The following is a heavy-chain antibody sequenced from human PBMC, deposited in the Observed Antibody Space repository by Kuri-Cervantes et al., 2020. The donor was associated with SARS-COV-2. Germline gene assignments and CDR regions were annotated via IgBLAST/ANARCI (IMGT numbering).Heavy chain of an antibody. D-gene: IGHD3-10*01. CDR1: GFTFSSYW. Sequence: GESLKISCAASGFTFSSYWMHWVRQAPGKGLVWVSRINSDGSSTSYADSVKGRFTISRDNAKNTLYLQMDSLRAEDTAVYYCARDVQGGSGSPWFDPWGQGNRVTGAS. CDR2: INSDGSST. J-gene: IGHJ5*02. CDR3: ARDVQGGSGSPWFDP. V-gene: IGHV3-74*01.